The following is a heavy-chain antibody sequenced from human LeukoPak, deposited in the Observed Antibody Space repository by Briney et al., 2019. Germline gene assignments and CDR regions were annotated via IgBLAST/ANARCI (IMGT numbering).Heavy chain of an antibody. Sequence: ASVKVSCKASGYTFTSYAMHWVRQAPGQRLEWMGWINAGNGNTKYSQKFQGRVTITRDTSASTAYMELSRLRSDDTAVYYCARGGYCSSTSCQKSVYNWFDPWGQGTLVTVSS. J-gene: IGHJ5*02. V-gene: IGHV1-3*01. CDR3: ARGGYCSSTSCQKSVYNWFDP. CDR1: GYTFTSYA. CDR2: INAGNGNT. D-gene: IGHD2-2*01.